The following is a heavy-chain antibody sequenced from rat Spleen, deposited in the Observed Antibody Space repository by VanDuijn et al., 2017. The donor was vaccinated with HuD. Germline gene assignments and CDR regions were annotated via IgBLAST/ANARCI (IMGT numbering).Heavy chain of an antibody. CDR3: TRGGNYDFDY. D-gene: IGHD1-10*01. V-gene: IGHV5-22*01. J-gene: IGHJ2*01. Sequence: EVQLVESGGGLVQPGRSMKLSCAASGFTFSDYYMAWVRQAPTKGLEWVASISYDGTATYYPDSVRGRFTISRDNAKSTLYLQMNSLRSEDTATYYCTRGGNYDFDYWGQGVMVTVSS. CDR1: GFTFSDYY. CDR2: ISYDGTAT.